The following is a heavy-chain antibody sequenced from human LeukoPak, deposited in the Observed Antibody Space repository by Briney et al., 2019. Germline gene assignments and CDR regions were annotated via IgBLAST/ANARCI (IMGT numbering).Heavy chain of an antibody. CDR3: AREIAQLWLFGDY. J-gene: IGHJ4*02. CDR2: ISYDGSNK. CDR1: GFTFRNYA. V-gene: IGHV3-30*04. Sequence: GGSLRLSCAASGFTFRNYAIHWVRQAPGKGLEWVSVISYDGSNKYYADSVKGRFTISRDNSKNTLYLQMNSLRAEDTAVYYCAREIAQLWLFGDYWGQGTLVTVSS. D-gene: IGHD5-18*01.